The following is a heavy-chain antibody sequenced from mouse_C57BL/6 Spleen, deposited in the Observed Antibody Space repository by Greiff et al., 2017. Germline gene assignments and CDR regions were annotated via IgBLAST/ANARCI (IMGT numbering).Heavy chain of an antibody. CDR3: ARGHDYAPWFAY. CDR2: IYPGDGDT. V-gene: IGHV1-82*01. J-gene: IGHJ3*01. D-gene: IGHD2-4*01. CDR1: GYAFSSSW. Sequence: QVQLQQSGPELVKPGASVKISCKASGYAFSSSWMNWVKQRPGKGLEWIGRIYPGDGDTNYNGKFKGKATLTADKSSSTAYMQLSSLTSEDSAVYFCARGHDYAPWFAYWGQGTLVTVSA.